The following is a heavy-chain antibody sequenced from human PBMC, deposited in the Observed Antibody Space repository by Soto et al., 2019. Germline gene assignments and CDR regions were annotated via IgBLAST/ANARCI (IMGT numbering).Heavy chain of an antibody. CDR2: IKSDGSGT. Sequence: EVQLVESGGGLVQPGGSLTLSCAASGFTFSSYWMHWVRQAPGKGLVWVARIKSDGSGTIYADSVKGRLTISRDNARNTLCLQMNGRRAEDTAVYFCARGDGDYYDGNGYLGRHWGQGTLVTVSS. J-gene: IGHJ4*02. CDR3: ARGDGDYYDGNGYLGRH. V-gene: IGHV3-74*01. CDR1: GFTFSSYW. D-gene: IGHD3-22*01.